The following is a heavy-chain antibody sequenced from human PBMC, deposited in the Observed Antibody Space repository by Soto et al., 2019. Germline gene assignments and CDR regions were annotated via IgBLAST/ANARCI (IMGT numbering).Heavy chain of an antibody. Sequence: ASVKVSCKASGYTFTSYGISWVRQAPGQGLEWMGWINPNSGGTNYAQKFQGWVTMTRDTSISTAYMELSRLRSDDTAVYYCATAAGIAVAGTFAFDIRGHGTMVTVSS. D-gene: IGHD6-19*01. CDR2: INPNSGGT. CDR3: ATAAGIAVAGTFAFDI. CDR1: GYTFTSYG. V-gene: IGHV1-2*04. J-gene: IGHJ3*02.